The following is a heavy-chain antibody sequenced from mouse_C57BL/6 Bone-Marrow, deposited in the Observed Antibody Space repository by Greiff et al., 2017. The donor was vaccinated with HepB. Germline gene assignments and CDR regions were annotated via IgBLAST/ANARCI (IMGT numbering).Heavy chain of an antibody. CDR2: IDPSDSYT. CDR3: ARGGLLPFAY. D-gene: IGHD2-3*01. V-gene: IGHV1-59*01. CDR1: GYTFTSYW. Sequence: QVQLQQPGAELVRPGTSVKLSCKASGYTFTSYWMHWVKQRPGQGLEWIGVIDPSDSYTNYNQKFKGKATLTVDTSSSTAYMQLSSLTSEDSAVYYCARGGLLPFAYWGQGTLVTVSA. J-gene: IGHJ3*01.